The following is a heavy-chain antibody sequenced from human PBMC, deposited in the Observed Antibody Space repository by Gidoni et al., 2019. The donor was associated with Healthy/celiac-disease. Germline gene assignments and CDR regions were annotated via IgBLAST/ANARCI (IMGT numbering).Heavy chain of an antibody. CDR2: SSSSSSYI. D-gene: IGHD2-2*01. CDR1: GFTSSSYS. J-gene: IGHJ3*02. V-gene: IGHV3-21*01. CDR3: ARDSTLGRVLNAFDI. Sequence: EVQLVESGGGLVKPGGSLRLSCAASGFTSSSYSMNWVRQAPGKGLEWVSSSSSSSSYIYYADSVKGRFTISRDNAKNSLYLQMNSLRAEDTAVYYCARDSTLGRVLNAFDIWGQGTMVTVSS.